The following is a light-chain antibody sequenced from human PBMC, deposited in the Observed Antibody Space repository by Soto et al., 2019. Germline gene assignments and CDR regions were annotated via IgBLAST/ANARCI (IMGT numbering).Light chain of an antibody. CDR3: QQYNSYPLS. J-gene: IGKJ4*01. CDR2: KAS. Sequence: EIQMTQSPSTLSAYVGDRVTITCRASQSISNWLAWYQQKPGKVPKLLIYKASSLQSGVPSRFSGSGSGTEFTLTISSLQPDDFASYYCQQYNSYPLSFGGGTKV. V-gene: IGKV1-5*03. CDR1: QSISNW.